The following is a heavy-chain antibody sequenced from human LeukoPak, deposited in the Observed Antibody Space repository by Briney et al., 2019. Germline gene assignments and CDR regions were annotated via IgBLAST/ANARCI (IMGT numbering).Heavy chain of an antibody. J-gene: IGHJ3*02. V-gene: IGHV3-21*01. D-gene: IGHD5-24*01. CDR3: ARGRWLQLEGAFDI. CDR1: GFTFSSYS. Sequence: GGSLRLSCAASGFTFSSYSMNWVRQAPGKGLEWVSSISSSSSYIYYADSVKGRFAISRDNAKNSLYLQTNSLRAEDTAVYYCARGRWLQLEGAFDIWGQGTMVTVSS. CDR2: ISSSSSYI.